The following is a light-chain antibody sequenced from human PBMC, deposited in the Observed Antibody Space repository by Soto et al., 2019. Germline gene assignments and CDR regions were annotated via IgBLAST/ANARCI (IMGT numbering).Light chain of an antibody. Sequence: EIVMTQSPATLSVSPGERATLSCRASQSVSSNLAWYQQKPGQAPRLLIYGASTGATGIPARFSGSGSGTEFTLTISSLQSEDFAGYYCQQYNNWPPIFTFGPGTKVDIK. CDR2: GAS. J-gene: IGKJ3*01. V-gene: IGKV3D-15*01. CDR3: QQYNNWPPIFT. CDR1: QSVSSN.